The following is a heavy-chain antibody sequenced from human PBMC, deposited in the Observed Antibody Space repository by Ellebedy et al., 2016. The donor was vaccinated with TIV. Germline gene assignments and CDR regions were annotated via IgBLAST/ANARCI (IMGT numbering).Heavy chain of an antibody. D-gene: IGHD6-19*01. CDR3: AREGLDSSGWYHNWFDP. CDR2: INGDNGNT. Sequence: AASVKVSCKTSGYTFTDYAIHWVRQAPGQGLEWIGWINGDNGNTKYSQNFQGRVTITRDTSASTAYMELGSLRSEDTAVYYCAREGLDSSGWYHNWFDPWGQGTLVTVSS. V-gene: IGHV1-3*01. J-gene: IGHJ5*02. CDR1: GYTFTDYA.